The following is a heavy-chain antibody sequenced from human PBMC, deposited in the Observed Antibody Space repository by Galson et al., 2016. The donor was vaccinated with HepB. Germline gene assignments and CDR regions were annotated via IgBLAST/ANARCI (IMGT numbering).Heavy chain of an antibody. Sequence: SLRLSCAASGFSISDIAMTWVRQVPGKGLQWVSSSLTNNGRIYSADSVKGQYTISRDVSKNTLYLQMNSRRADDTAIYYCAKLRRWQPVYWGQGTLVTGSS. V-gene: IGHV3-23*01. D-gene: IGHD2-15*01. CDR3: AKLRRWQPVY. CDR1: GFSISDIA. J-gene: IGHJ4*02. CDR2: SLTNNGRI.